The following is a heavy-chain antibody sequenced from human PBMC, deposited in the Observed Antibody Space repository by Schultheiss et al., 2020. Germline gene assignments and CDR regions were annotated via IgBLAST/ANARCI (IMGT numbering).Heavy chain of an antibody. J-gene: IGHJ3*01. CDR3: AREGIVATITFAFDV. CDR1: GGTFSSYA. D-gene: IGHD5-12*01. V-gene: IGHV1-69*04. CDR2: IIPILGIA. Sequence: SVKVSCKASGGTFSSYAISWVRQAPGQGLEWMGRIIPILGIANYAQKFQGRVTITGDTSASTAYMELSSLRSEDTAVYYCAREGIVATITFAFDVWGQGTMVNVSS.